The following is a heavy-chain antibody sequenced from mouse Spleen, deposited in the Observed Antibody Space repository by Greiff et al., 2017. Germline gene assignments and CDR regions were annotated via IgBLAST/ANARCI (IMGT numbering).Heavy chain of an antibody. V-gene: IGHV1-19*01. CDR2: INPYNGGT. CDR1: GYTFTDYY. D-gene: IGHD1-1*01. CDR3: ARRGYYGSQAWFAY. J-gene: IGHJ3*01. Sequence: VQLKQSGPVLVKPGASVKMSCKASGYTFTDYYMNWVKQSHGKSLEWIGVINPYNGGTSYNQKFKGKATLTVDKSSSTAYMELNSLTSEDSAVYYCARRGYYGSQAWFAYWGQGTLVTVSA.